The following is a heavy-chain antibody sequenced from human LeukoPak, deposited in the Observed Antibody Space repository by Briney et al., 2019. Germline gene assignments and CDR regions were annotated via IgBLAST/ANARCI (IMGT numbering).Heavy chain of an antibody. Sequence: PGGSLRLSCAASGFIFSNYGMSWVRQAPGKGLEWVSAMSGSGSRTYYADSVKGRFTISRDNAKNSLYLQMNSLRAEDTALYYCARLTGPYDFWSGYYSAFDIWGQGTMVTVSS. CDR3: ARLTGPYDFWSGYYSAFDI. J-gene: IGHJ3*02. CDR1: GFIFSNYG. CDR2: MSGSGSRT. D-gene: IGHD3-3*01. V-gene: IGHV3-23*01.